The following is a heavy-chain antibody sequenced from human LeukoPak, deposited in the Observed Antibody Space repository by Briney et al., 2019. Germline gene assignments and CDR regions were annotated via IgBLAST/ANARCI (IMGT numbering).Heavy chain of an antibody. CDR1: GGSFSGYY. Sequence: SETLSLTCAVYGGSFSGYYWSWIRQPPGKGLEWIGEINHSGSTNYNPSLKSRVTISVDTPKNQFSLKLSSVTAADTAVYYCAREKRGGYYYDSSGSHNWFDPWGQGTLVTVSS. J-gene: IGHJ5*02. CDR2: INHSGST. D-gene: IGHD3-22*01. CDR3: AREKRGGYYYDSSGSHNWFDP. V-gene: IGHV4-34*01.